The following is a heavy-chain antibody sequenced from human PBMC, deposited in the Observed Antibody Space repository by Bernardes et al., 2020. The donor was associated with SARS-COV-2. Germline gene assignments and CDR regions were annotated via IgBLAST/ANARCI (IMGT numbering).Heavy chain of an antibody. CDR2: IKQDGSEK. V-gene: IGHV3-7*01. D-gene: IGHD5-12*01. CDR3: ARDRRVLVATIVFSKPQIYYYGMDV. J-gene: IGHJ6*02. CDR1: GFTFSSYW. Sequence: GGSLRLSCAASGFTFSSYWMSWVRQAPGKGLEWVANIKQDGSEKYYVDSVKGRFTISRDNAKNSLYLQMNSLRAEETAVYYCARDRRVLVATIVFSKPQIYYYGMDVWGQGTTVTVSS.